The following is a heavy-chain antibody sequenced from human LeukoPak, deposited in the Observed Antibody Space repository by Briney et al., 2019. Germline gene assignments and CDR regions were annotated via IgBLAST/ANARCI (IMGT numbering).Heavy chain of an antibody. J-gene: IGHJ2*01. V-gene: IGHV4-59*08. CDR2: IYNSGST. Sequence: PSETLSLTCTVSGGSLSIYYWNWIRHAPGKGLEWIGYIYNSGSTNYNPSLKSRVTISIDTSKNQFSLKLSSVTAADTAVYYCARKAAGGWYFDLWGRGTLVTVSS. CDR1: GGSLSIYY. D-gene: IGHD6-13*01. CDR3: ARKAAGGWYFDL.